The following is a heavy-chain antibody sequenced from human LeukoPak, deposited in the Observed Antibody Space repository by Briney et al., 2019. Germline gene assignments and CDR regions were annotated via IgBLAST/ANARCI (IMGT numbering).Heavy chain of an antibody. CDR3: ARVLAVAGTGDAFDI. D-gene: IGHD6-19*01. CDR1: GGSISSYY. Sequence: SETLSLTCTASGGSISSYYWSWIRQPPGKGLEWIGYIYYSGSTNYNPSLKSRVTISVDTPKNQFSLKLSSVTAADTAVYYCARVLAVAGTGDAFDIWGQGTMVTVSP. CDR2: IYYSGST. J-gene: IGHJ3*02. V-gene: IGHV4-59*01.